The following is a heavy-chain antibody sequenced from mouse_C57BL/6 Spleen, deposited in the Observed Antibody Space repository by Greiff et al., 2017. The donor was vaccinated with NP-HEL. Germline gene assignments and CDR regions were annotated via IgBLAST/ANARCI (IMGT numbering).Heavy chain of an antibody. CDR1: GYTFTSYW. CDR3: ARGGNYDYYYAMDY. Sequence: VQLQQPGAELVRPGSSVKLSCKASGYTFTSYWMDWVKQRPGQGLEWIGNIYPSDSETHYNQKFKDKATLTVDKSSSTAYMQLSSLTSEDSAVYYCARGGNYDYYYAMDYWGQGTSVTVSS. J-gene: IGHJ4*01. D-gene: IGHD2-1*01. V-gene: IGHV1-61*01. CDR2: IYPSDSET.